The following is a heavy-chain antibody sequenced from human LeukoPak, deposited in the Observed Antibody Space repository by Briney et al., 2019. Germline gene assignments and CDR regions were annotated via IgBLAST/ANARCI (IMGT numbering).Heavy chain of an antibody. D-gene: IGHD5-18*01. Sequence: GGCLRLSCAASGFTFSGYWMHWVRQAPGKGLVWVSRLNSDESNTRYADSVKGRFTISRDNAKNTLYLQMNSLRAEDTAVYYCAREGITARVNLDYWGQGTLVTVSS. V-gene: IGHV3-74*01. CDR1: GFTFSGYW. CDR2: LNSDESNT. CDR3: AREGITARVNLDY. J-gene: IGHJ4*02.